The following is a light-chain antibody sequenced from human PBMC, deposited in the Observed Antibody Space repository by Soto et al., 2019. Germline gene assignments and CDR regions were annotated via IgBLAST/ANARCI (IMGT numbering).Light chain of an antibody. Sequence: QSLLTQPASVSGSPGQSITISCTGTSSDVGGYNYVSWYQQHPGKAPKLMIYEVSNRPSGVSNRFSGSKSGNTASLTISGLQAEDEADYSCSSYTGRSXLYVVGTGTKVXV. CDR3: SSYTGRSXLYV. CDR2: EVS. V-gene: IGLV2-14*01. J-gene: IGLJ1*01. CDR1: SSDVGGYNY.